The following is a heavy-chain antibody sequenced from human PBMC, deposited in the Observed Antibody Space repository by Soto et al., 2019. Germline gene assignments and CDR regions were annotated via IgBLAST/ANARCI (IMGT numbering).Heavy chain of an antibody. J-gene: IGHJ5*02. V-gene: IGHV1-8*01. CDR3: ARMASFGSLNWFDP. CDR2: MNPGSGDT. D-gene: IGHD5-18*01. CDR1: GYIFTNND. Sequence: ASVKVSCKASGYIFTNNDVSWVRQATGQGLEWMGWMNPGSGDTGYAQKFQGRVTMTRNISIATAYMELSSLRADDTAIYYCARMASFGSLNWFDPWGQGTLVTVS.